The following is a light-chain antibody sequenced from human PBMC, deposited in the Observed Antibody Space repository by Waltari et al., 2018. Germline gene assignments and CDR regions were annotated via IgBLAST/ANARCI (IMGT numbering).Light chain of an antibody. J-gene: IGKJ2*01. Sequence: DIQMTQSPSSLSASVGDKVTITCRASQALNNWLAWYQQKPGKAPKLLIYAASHLQDGVPSRLSGRGSGTDYSLIINSLQPEDFASYYCQQGYNPPYTFGRGTRVEFK. V-gene: IGKV1-12*01. CDR3: QQGYNPPYT. CDR1: QALNNW. CDR2: AAS.